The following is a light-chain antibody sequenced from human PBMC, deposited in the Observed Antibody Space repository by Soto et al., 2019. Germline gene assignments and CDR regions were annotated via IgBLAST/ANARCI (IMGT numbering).Light chain of an antibody. J-gene: IGKJ3*01. Sequence: EVVLTQSRATLSLSPGERATLSCRASQSVSRYLAWYQQEPGQAPRLLIYDASNRATGIPARFSGSGSGTDFTLTISSLEPEDFAVYYCHQRDNGGTFGPGTKVDIK. CDR3: HQRDNGGT. CDR1: QSVSRY. CDR2: DAS. V-gene: IGKV3-11*01.